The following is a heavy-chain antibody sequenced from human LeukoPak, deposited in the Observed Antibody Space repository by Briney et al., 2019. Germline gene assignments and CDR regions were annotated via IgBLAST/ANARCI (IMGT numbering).Heavy chain of an antibody. CDR2: IYYSGST. Sequence: PSETLSLTCTVSGGSISSYYWSWIRQPPGKGLEWIGYIYYSGSTNYNPSLKSRVTISVDTSKNQFSLKLSSVTAADTAVYYCASRKAVAGTNFDYWGQGTLVTVSS. D-gene: IGHD6-19*01. J-gene: IGHJ4*02. V-gene: IGHV4-59*01. CDR1: GGSISSYY. CDR3: ASRKAVAGTNFDY.